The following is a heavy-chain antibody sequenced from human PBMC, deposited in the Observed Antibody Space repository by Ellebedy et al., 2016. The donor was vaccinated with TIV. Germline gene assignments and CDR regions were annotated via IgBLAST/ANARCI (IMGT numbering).Heavy chain of an antibody. CDR2: INPKSGAA. CDR3: ARGNRIGSWYLNHFDN. Sequence: AASVKVSCKASGYTLSGYYMHWVRQAPGHGLEWMGRINPKSGAAKYAQRFQGRITMTSDTSMNTAYMGLSSLRSDDTAVYFCARGNRIGSWYLNHFDNWGQGSLLTVSS. J-gene: IGHJ4*02. CDR1: GYTLSGYY. D-gene: IGHD6-13*01. V-gene: IGHV1-2*02.